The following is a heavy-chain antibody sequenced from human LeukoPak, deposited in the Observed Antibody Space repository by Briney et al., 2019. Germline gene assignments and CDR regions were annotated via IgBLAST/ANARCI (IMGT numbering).Heavy chain of an antibody. CDR3: ARGGPQLGNYFDY. J-gene: IGHJ4*02. CDR1: GGSFSGYY. V-gene: IGHV4-34*01. Sequence: PETLSLTCAVYGGSFSGYYWSWIRQPPGKGLEWIGEINHSGSTNYNPSLKSRVTISVDTSKNQFSLKLSSVTAADTAVYYCARGGPQLGNYFDYWGQGTLVTVSS. CDR2: INHSGST. D-gene: IGHD7-27*01.